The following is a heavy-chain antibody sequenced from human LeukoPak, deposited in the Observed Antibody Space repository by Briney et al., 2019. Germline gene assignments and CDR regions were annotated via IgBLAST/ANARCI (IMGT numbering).Heavy chain of an antibody. Sequence: GGSLRLSCAASGFTFSSYEMNWVRQAPGKGLEWVSYISSSGSTIYYADSVKGRFTISRDNAKNSLYLQMDSLRAEDTAVYYCARVGNSPDYWGQGTLVTVSS. D-gene: IGHD4-23*01. CDR1: GFTFSSYE. V-gene: IGHV3-48*03. CDR3: ARVGNSPDY. CDR2: ISSSGSTI. J-gene: IGHJ4*02.